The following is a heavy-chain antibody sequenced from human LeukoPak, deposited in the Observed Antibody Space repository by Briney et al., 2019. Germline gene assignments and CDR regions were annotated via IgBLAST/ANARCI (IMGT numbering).Heavy chain of an antibody. Sequence: PSETLSLTCTVSGGSISSYYWGWIRQPPGKGLEWIGSIYHSGSTYYNPSLKSRVTISVDTSKNQFSLKLSSVTAADTAVYYCARGTSSWFPRPFDYWGQGTLVTVSS. D-gene: IGHD6-13*01. V-gene: IGHV4-38-2*02. CDR3: ARGTSSWFPRPFDY. CDR1: GGSISSYY. J-gene: IGHJ4*02. CDR2: IYHSGST.